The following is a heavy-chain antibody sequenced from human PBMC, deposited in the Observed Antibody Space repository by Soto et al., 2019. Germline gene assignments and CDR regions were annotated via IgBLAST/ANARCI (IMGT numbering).Heavy chain of an antibody. CDR1: GYSIGSGYY. Sequence: SETLSLTCAVSGYSIGSGYYWGWIRQPPGKGLEWIGSIYHSGSTYYNPSLKSRVTISVDTSKNQFSLKLSSVTAADTAVYYCARDLSLSVVVTDWFDPWGQGTLVTVSS. D-gene: IGHD2-21*02. J-gene: IGHJ5*02. CDR2: IYHSGST. CDR3: ARDLSLSVVVTDWFDP. V-gene: IGHV4-38-2*02.